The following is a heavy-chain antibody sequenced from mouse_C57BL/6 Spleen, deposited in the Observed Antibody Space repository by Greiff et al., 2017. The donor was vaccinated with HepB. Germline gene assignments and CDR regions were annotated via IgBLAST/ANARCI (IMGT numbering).Heavy chain of an antibody. CDR3: ARARITTVVAPYWYFDV. J-gene: IGHJ1*03. Sequence: ESGPGLVKPSQSLSLTCSVTGYSITSGYYWNWIRQFPGNKLEWMGYISYDGSNNYNPSLKNRISITRDTSKNQFFLKLNSVTTEDTATYYCARARITTVVAPYWYFDVWGTGTTVTVSS. V-gene: IGHV3-6*01. CDR1: GYSITSGYY. CDR2: ISYDGSN. D-gene: IGHD1-1*01.